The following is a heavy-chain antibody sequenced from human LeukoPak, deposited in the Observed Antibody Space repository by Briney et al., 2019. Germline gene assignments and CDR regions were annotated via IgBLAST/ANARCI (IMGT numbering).Heavy chain of an antibody. CDR3: ASSLRYFDWPRESDY. V-gene: IGHV4-59*08. J-gene: IGHJ4*02. CDR1: GGSISSHY. D-gene: IGHD3-9*01. CDR2: IYNSGGT. Sequence: PSETLSLTCSVSGGSISSHYRSWIRQPPGKGLEWIGYIYNSGGTNYNPSLKSRVTISVDTSKNQFSLKLSSVTAADTAVYYCASSLRYFDWPRESDYWGQGTLVTVSS.